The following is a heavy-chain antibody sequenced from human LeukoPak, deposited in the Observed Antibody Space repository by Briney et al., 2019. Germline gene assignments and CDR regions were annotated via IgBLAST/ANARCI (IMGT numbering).Heavy chain of an antibody. CDR2: TGSNGVT. J-gene: IGHJ5*02. Sequence: PGGSLRLSCTGSGFTFRTYAFSWVRQAPGKGLEWVSATGSNGVTYYADAVKGRFTISKDNSKNALYLQMNSRRAEDTAVYYCAKDSSGYQGAYNWFDPWGQGTLVTVSS. V-gene: IGHV3-23*01. CDR1: GFTFRTYA. D-gene: IGHD6-19*01. CDR3: AKDSSGYQGAYNWFDP.